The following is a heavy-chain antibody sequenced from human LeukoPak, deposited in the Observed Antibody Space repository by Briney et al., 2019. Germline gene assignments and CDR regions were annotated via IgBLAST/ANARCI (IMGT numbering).Heavy chain of an antibody. CDR3: AKGSSSSRPYYFDY. D-gene: IGHD6-13*01. V-gene: IGHV3-23*01. J-gene: IGHJ4*02. CDR2: ISTNSAGT. CDR1: GFTFSTYA. Sequence: GSLMLSCAASGFTFSTYAMSWVRQAPGKGLEWVSAISTNSAGTYYADSVKGRFTISRDNSENTLYLQMNSLRGEDTAVYYCAKGSSSSRPYYFDYWGQGTLVTVSS.